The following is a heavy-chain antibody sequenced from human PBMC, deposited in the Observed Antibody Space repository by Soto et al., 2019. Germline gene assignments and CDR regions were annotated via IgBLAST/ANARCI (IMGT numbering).Heavy chain of an antibody. V-gene: IGHV1-8*01. CDR2: MNTNTNTT. CDR3: AREVVETSSLWLDP. CDR1: GYTFTNND. J-gene: IGHJ5*02. Sequence: ASVKVSCKASGYTFTNNDINCVLQSAGQGLDWIGWMNTNTNTTDSAEVFEGRVSLTWDTSISTAYMQLNSLKIDDTAVYYCAREVVETSSLWLDPWGQGTLVTVSS. D-gene: IGHD6-6*01.